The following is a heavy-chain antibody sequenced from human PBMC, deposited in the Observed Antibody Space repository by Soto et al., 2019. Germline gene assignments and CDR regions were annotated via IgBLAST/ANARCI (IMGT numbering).Heavy chain of an antibody. D-gene: IGHD6-6*01. CDR2: IYYSGNT. Sequence: PSETLSLTCSVSCGSISSGYYYWSWIRQPPGKGLEWIGNIYYSGNTYYNPSLKSRLTISIDTSKNQFSLKLTSVTAADTAVYFCARGSSSYYDYGMDFWGQGTTVTVSS. V-gene: IGHV4-30-4*01. CDR3: ARGSSSYYDYGMDF. CDR1: CGSISSGYYY. J-gene: IGHJ6*02.